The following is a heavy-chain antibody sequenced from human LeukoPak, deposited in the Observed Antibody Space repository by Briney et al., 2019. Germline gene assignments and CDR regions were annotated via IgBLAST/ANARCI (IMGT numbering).Heavy chain of an antibody. CDR1: GFTFSSYS. V-gene: IGHV3-21*01. CDR2: ISSSSSYI. D-gene: IGHD2-2*01. CDR3: ARGIGYCSSTSCYFDY. J-gene: IGHJ4*02. Sequence: RGSLRLSCAASGFTFSSYSMNWVRQAPGKGLEWVSSISSSSSYIYYADSVKGRFTISRDNAKNSLYLQMNSLRAEDTAVYYCARGIGYCSSTSCYFDYWGQGTLVTVSS.